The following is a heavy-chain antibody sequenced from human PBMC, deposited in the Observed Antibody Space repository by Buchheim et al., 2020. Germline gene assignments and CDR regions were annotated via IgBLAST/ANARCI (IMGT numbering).Heavy chain of an antibody. CDR1: GFTFSSYG. J-gene: IGHJ6*02. Sequence: QVQLVESGGGVVQPGRSLRLSCAASGFTFSSYGMHWVRQAPGKGLEWVAVISYDGSNKYYADSVKGRFTISRDNSKNTLYLKMNSLRAEDTAVYYCAKDNSGWYPAYYYYGMDVWGQGTT. D-gene: IGHD6-19*01. CDR3: AKDNSGWYPAYYYYGMDV. CDR2: ISYDGSNK. V-gene: IGHV3-30*18.